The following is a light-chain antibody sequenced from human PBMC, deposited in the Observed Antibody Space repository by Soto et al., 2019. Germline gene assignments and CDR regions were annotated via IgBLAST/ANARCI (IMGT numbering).Light chain of an antibody. J-gene: IGKJ4*01. V-gene: IGKV3-15*01. Sequence: IVMTQAQATLSLSPVERATLSCRASQSVSSNLAWYQQKPGQAPRLLIYGASTRATGLPARFSGSGSGTEYTLTISSLQSEDFAVYYCQQYSKSPLTFGGGTKVDI. CDR3: QQYSKSPLT. CDR1: QSVSSN. CDR2: GAS.